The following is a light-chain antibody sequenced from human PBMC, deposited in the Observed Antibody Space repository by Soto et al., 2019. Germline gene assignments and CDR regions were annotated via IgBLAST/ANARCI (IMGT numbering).Light chain of an antibody. V-gene: IGLV1-44*01. Sequence: QSVLTQPPSASETPGQRVTISCSGSSSNIGGNTVNWYQQLPGTAPTLLIYSNNQRPSGVPVRFSGSKSGTSASLAISGLQSEDEAHYYCATWDDSLGGPVFGGGTKLPVL. J-gene: IGLJ2*01. CDR1: SSNIGGNT. CDR2: SNN. CDR3: ATWDDSLGGPV.